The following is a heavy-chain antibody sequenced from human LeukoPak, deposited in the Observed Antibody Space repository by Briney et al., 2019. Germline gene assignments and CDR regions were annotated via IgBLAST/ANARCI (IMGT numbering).Heavy chain of an antibody. CDR2: IKSKAIGAPT. Sequence: GGSLRLSCVGSGFPFSNAWMNWVRQAPGKGLEWVGRIKSKAIGAPTDYAAPVKGRFTISRDDSKNTLYLQMNSLKTEDTAVYYCTTVGGSGYCSSTSCPRYYFDYWGQGTLVTVSS. V-gene: IGHV3-15*01. J-gene: IGHJ4*02. D-gene: IGHD2-2*01. CDR3: TTVGGSGYCSSTSCPRYYFDY. CDR1: GFPFSNAW.